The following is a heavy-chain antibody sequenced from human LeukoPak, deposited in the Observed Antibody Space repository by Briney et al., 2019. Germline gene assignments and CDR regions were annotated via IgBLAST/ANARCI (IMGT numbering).Heavy chain of an antibody. CDR2: ISGSGGST. Sequence: GGSLRLSCAASGFTFSSYAMSWVRQAPGKGLEWVSAISGSGGSTYYADSVKGRFTISRDDSKNTLYLQMNSLRAEDTAVYYCARINYYDSSDRRDYWGQGTLVTVSS. CDR3: ARINYYDSSDRRDY. D-gene: IGHD3-22*01. J-gene: IGHJ4*02. CDR1: GFTFSSYA. V-gene: IGHV3-23*01.